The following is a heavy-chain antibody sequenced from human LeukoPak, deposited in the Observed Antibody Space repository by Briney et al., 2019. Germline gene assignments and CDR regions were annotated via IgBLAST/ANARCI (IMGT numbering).Heavy chain of an antibody. V-gene: IGHV5-51*01. J-gene: IGHJ3*02. CDR2: IYPGDSDT. CDR1: GYSFTSYW. D-gene: IGHD3-3*01. Sequence: HGESLKISCKGSGYSFTSYWIGWVRQMPGKGLEWLGIIYPGDSDTRYSPSFQGQVTISADKSISTAYLQWNSLRASDTAMYYCARRPSYDFWSGYYGVDGPDIWGQGTMVTVSS. CDR3: ARRPSYDFWSGYYGVDGPDI.